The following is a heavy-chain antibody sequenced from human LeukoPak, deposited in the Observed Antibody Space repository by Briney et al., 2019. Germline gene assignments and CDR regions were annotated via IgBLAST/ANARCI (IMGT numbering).Heavy chain of an antibody. V-gene: IGHV4-61*02. CDR1: GGSINNGNHF. J-gene: IGHJ4*02. D-gene: IGHD2-15*01. Sequence: SETLSLTCTVSGGSINNGNHFWTWIRQPAGKGLEWIGRIFTGGSTNYNPSLESRLTMSIDTSKNQFSLKLNSVTAADTAMYYCARVRGYCSGGSCYLLDYWGQGTLVTVSS. CDR3: ARVRGYCSGGSCYLLDY. CDR2: IFTGGST.